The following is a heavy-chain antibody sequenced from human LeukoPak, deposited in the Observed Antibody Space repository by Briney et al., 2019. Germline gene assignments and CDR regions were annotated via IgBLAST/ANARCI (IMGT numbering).Heavy chain of an antibody. V-gene: IGHV3-30*18. CDR2: ISYDGSDK. CDR1: GFTFSSYG. Sequence: PGGSLRLSCAASGFTFSSYGTHWVRQAPGKGLEWVAVISYDGSDKYYADSVKGRFTISRDNSKNTLYVQMNSLRAEDTAVYYCAKGHGAYSGYLYLDHWGQGTLVTVSS. J-gene: IGHJ4*02. CDR3: AKGHGAYSGYLYLDH. D-gene: IGHD5-12*01.